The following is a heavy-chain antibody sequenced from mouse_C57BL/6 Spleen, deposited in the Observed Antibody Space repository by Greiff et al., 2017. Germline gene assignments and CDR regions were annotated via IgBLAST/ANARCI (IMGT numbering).Heavy chain of an antibody. CDR3: ARYYGSSPKYSIEY. CDR1: GYTFTSYW. J-gene: IGHJ2*01. V-gene: IGHV1-55*01. CDR2: IYPGSGST. D-gene: IGHD1-1*01. Sequence: QVQLKQPGAELVKPGASVKMSCKASGYTFTSYWITWVKQRPGQGLEWIGDIYPGSGSTNYNEKFKSKATLTVDTSSSTAYMQLSSLTSEDSAVYYCARYYGSSPKYSIEYWGEGTTLTDSS.